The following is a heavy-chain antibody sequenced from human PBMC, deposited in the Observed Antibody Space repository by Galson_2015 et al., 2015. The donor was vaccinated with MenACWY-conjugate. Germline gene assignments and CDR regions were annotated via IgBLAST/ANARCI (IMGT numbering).Heavy chain of an antibody. Sequence: ETLSLTCTVSGGSISSSTYYWAWIRQPPGRGLEWIGTIYYSGSTYYNPSVTGRVTISADTSHKQFSLNLSSVTAADTAVYYCATHLKGSGYYLLGGQGTQVTVSS. CDR1: GGSISSSTYY. D-gene: IGHD5-12*01. CDR2: IYYSGST. V-gene: IGHV4-39*01. CDR3: ATHLKGSGYYLL. J-gene: IGHJ4*02.